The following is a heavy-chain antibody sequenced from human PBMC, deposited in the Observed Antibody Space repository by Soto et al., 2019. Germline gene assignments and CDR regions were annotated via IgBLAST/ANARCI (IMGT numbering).Heavy chain of an antibody. CDR1: GYIFTSYG. Sequence: SVKXSCKGSGYIFTSYGIAWVRQAPGQGLEWMGWISAHNGNTEYAXKFQGRVTVTRDTSTSTAYLELRSLRSDDTALYYCARGRYGDYWGQGALVTVSS. CDR3: ARGRYGDY. V-gene: IGHV1-18*01. CDR2: ISAHNGNT. D-gene: IGHD4-17*01. J-gene: IGHJ4*02.